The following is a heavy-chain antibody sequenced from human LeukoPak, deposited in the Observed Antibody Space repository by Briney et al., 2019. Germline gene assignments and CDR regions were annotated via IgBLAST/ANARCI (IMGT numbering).Heavy chain of an antibody. CDR2: ISGSGGST. D-gene: IGHD3-22*01. V-gene: IGHV3-23*01. CDR3: AKDQNYDTRGSFDY. J-gene: IGHJ4*02. Sequence: GGSLRLPCAASGFTFASYAMTWVRQPPGKGLDWVSGISGSGGSTYYADSVKGRFTISRDNSKNTLYLQMNSLRAEDTAVYYCAKDQNYDTRGSFDYWGQGTLVTVSS. CDR1: GFTFASYA.